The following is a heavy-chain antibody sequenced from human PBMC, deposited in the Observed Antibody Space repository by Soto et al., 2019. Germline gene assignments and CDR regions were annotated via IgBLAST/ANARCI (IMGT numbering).Heavy chain of an antibody. J-gene: IGHJ5*02. D-gene: IGHD6-13*01. Sequence: QVQLVQSGAEVKKPGSSVKVSCKASGGTFSSYAISRVRQAPGQGLEWMGGIIPIFGTANYAQKFQGRVTITADKSTSTAYMELSSLRSEDTAVYYCASQGIAAAGGGVDPWGQGTLVTVSS. CDR3: ASQGIAAAGGGVDP. V-gene: IGHV1-69*06. CDR1: GGTFSSYA. CDR2: IIPIFGTA.